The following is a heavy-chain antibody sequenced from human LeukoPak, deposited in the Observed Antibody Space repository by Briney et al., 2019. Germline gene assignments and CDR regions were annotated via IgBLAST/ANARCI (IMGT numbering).Heavy chain of an antibody. J-gene: IGHJ4*02. CDR2: IRYDGSNK. CDR3: ANAEGGY. Sequence: PGGSLRLSCAASGFTFSSYSMNWVRQAPGKGLEWVAFIRYDGSNKYYADSVKGRFTISRDNSKNTLYPQMNSLRAEDTAVYYCANAEGGYWGQGTLVTVSS. D-gene: IGHD3-16*01. V-gene: IGHV3-30*02. CDR1: GFTFSSYS.